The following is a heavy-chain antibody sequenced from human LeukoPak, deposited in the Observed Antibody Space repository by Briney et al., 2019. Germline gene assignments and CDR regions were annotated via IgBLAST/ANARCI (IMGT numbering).Heavy chain of an antibody. Sequence: ASVKVSCKASGYTFTSYYMHWVRQAPGQGLEWLGIINPSGGSTSYAQKFQGRVAMTRDTSTSTVYMELSSLSSEDTAVYYCARGGRERYSSGWTDAFDIWGQGTMVTVSS. D-gene: IGHD6-19*01. CDR2: INPSGGST. V-gene: IGHV1-46*01. J-gene: IGHJ3*02. CDR3: ARGGRERYSSGWTDAFDI. CDR1: GYTFTSYY.